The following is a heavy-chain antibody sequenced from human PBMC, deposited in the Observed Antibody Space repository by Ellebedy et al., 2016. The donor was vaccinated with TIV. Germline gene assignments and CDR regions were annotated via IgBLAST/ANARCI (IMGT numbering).Heavy chain of an antibody. J-gene: IGHJ6*02. D-gene: IGHD4-17*01. CDR1: GFTFSDYY. Sequence: GESLKISXAASGFTFSDYYMSWIRQAPGKGLEWVANIKQDGSEKYYVDSVKGRFTISRDNAKNSLYLQMNSLRAEDTAVYYCARDERSVRGLRDYYYYYGMDVWGQGTTVTVSS. CDR2: IKQDGSEK. CDR3: ARDERSVRGLRDYYYYYGMDV. V-gene: IGHV3-7*01.